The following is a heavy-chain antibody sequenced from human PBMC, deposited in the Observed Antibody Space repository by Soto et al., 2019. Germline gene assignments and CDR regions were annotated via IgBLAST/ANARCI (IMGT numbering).Heavy chain of an antibody. V-gene: IGHV3-48*02. CDR1: DFTFGTYS. Sequence: GGSLRLSCAPSDFTFGTYSMNWVRQPPGQELERVSHINSSHTTVYADSVKGRFTISRDNANNSLFLQMSSLSDEDSAVYYCARDAQPSSSGYGYCFDYWGQGT. CDR2: INSSHTTV. CDR3: ARDAQPSSSGYGYCFDY. D-gene: IGHD3-22*01. J-gene: IGHJ4*02.